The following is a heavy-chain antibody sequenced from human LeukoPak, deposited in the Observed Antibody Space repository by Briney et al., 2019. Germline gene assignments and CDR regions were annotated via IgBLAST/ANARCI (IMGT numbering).Heavy chain of an antibody. CDR2: IYYSGST. CDR1: GGSISSSSYY. CDR3: ARDTQNAFDI. J-gene: IGHJ3*02. Sequence: SDTLSLTCAVSGGSISSSSYYWGWIRQPPGKGLEWIGSIYYSGSTYYNPSLKSRVTISVDTSKNQFSLKLSSVTAADTAVYYCARDTQNAFDIWGQGTMVTVSS. V-gene: IGHV4-39*02.